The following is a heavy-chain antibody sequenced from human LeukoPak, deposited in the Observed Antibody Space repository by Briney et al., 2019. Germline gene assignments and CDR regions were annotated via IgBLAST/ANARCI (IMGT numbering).Heavy chain of an antibody. J-gene: IGHJ4*02. Sequence: PGGSLRLSCAASGFTFSSYAMSWVRQAPGKGLEWVSAISGSGGSTYYADSVRGRFTISRDNSKNTLYLQMNSLRAEDTPIYYCAKDKAGSSGTADYWGQGPLVTVSS. CDR2: ISGSGGST. D-gene: IGHD1-1*01. CDR3: AKDKAGSSGTADY. V-gene: IGHV3-23*01. CDR1: GFTFSSYA.